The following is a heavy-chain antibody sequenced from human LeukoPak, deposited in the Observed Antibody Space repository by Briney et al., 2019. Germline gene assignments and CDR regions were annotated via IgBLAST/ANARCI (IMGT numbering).Heavy chain of an antibody. CDR3: AKDDLYGSGSYYLSGY. D-gene: IGHD3-10*01. V-gene: IGHV3-23*01. CDR1: GFTFSSYA. CDR2: LSGSGDSA. J-gene: IGHJ4*02. Sequence: GGSLRLSCAASGFTFSSYAMSWVRQAPGKGLEWVSGLSGSGDSAHYADSVKGRFTISRDNSKNALYLQMNSLRAEDTAVYYCAKDDLYGSGSYYLSGYWGQGTLVTVSS.